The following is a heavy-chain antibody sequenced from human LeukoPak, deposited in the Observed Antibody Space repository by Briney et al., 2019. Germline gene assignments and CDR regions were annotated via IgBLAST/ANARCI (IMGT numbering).Heavy chain of an antibody. Sequence: GGSLRLSCAASGFTFSSYNMKWVRQAPGKGLEWVSSISSRSSYIFYADSVKGRFTISRDNAKKSLYLQMNSLRAEDTAEYYCASGVNYFDYWGQGTLVTVSS. D-gene: IGHD3-3*01. V-gene: IGHV3-21*01. CDR2: ISSRSSYI. J-gene: IGHJ4*02. CDR3: ASGVNYFDY. CDR1: GFTFSSYN.